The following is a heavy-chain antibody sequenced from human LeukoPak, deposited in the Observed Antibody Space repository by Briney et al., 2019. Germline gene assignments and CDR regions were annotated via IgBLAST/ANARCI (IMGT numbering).Heavy chain of an antibody. D-gene: IGHD7-27*01. CDR2: ITTSDGNT. CDR1: GFTFSSYT. CDR3: AKDGGLWVSAHWGDS. Sequence: PGGSLRLSCAASGFTFSSYTMSWVRQAPGKGLEWVSTITTSDGNTYYADSVKGRFTVSRDNSKNTLFLRMNSLRAGDTAVYYCAKDGGLWVSAHWGDSWGRGTLVTVSS. J-gene: IGHJ4*02. V-gene: IGHV3-23*01.